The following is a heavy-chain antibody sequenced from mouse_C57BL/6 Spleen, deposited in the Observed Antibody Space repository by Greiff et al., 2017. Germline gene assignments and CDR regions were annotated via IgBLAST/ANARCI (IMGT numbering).Heavy chain of an antibody. D-gene: IGHD1-1*01. CDR2: INPNNGGT. J-gene: IGHJ2*01. Sequence: EVQLQQSGPELVKPGASVKISCKASGYTFTDYYMNWVKQSHGKSLEWIGDINPNNGGTSYDQKFQGKATLTVDKSSSTAYLELRSLTSEDSAVYYCTRGGSSLEIFDYWGQGTTLTVSS. V-gene: IGHV1-26*01. CDR1: GYTFTDYY. CDR3: TRGGSSLEIFDY.